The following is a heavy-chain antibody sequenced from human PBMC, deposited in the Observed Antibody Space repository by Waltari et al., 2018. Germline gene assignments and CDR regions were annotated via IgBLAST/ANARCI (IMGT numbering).Heavy chain of an antibody. CDR3: ARGPIRYFDSSGYYYAGGSSSALDI. CDR2: INHSGNT. D-gene: IGHD3-22*01. V-gene: IGHV4-34*01. J-gene: IGHJ3*02. CDR1: GGSFSAYY. Sequence: QVQLQQWGAGLLKPSETLSLPCAVYGGSFSAYYWSWIRQPPGTGLQWIGEINHSGNTNYNPSLKSRVTMSVDTSKNQFSLRLTSVTAADTAVYYCARGPIRYFDSSGYYYAGGSSSALDIWGQGTMVTVSS.